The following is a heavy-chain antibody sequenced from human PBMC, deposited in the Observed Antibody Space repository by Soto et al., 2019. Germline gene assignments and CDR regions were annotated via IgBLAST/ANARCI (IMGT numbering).Heavy chain of an antibody. CDR1: GGSISSSHW. J-gene: IGHJ3*01. CDR3: ARVVLSITRGAFDA. CDR2: ISHSGTS. V-gene: IGHV4-4*02. Sequence: QVQLQESSPGLVKPSGTLSLTCAVSGGSISSSHWWTWVRQSPGKGLEYIGEISHSGTSNSNPSLKSRVTLSVDRSKNHFSLTLTSVTAADTAVYYCARVVLSITRGAFDAWGQGTPVIVSP. D-gene: IGHD1-20*01.